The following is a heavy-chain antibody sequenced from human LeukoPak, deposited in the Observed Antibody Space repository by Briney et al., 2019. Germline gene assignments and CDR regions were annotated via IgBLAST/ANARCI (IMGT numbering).Heavy chain of an antibody. D-gene: IGHD3-22*01. Sequence: PGGSLRLSCAASGFTVSGYSFNWVRQAPGKGLEWVSSINTVSSYIYYADSVKGRFTISRDNAKNSLSLQMNSLRVEDTAVYYCARLRRNRDSGAYYYYYDYWGQGTLVTVSS. J-gene: IGHJ4*02. CDR1: GFTVSGYS. CDR3: ARLRRNRDSGAYYYYYDY. V-gene: IGHV3-21*01. CDR2: INTVSSYI.